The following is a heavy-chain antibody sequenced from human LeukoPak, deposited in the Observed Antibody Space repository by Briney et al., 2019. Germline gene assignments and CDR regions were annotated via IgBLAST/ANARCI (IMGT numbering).Heavy chain of an antibody. D-gene: IGHD4-17*01. V-gene: IGHV1-18*01. CDR1: GYTFNTYG. CDR2: ISGYNGKT. Sequence: ASVKVSCKASGYTFNTYGITWVRQAPGQGLEWMGWISGYNGKTKYAQKLQDRVTMTTDTSTTTAYMELRSLRSDDTAMYYCARRGGKNYGDYLLYYYYMDVWGKGTTVTVSS. CDR3: ARRGGKNYGDYLLYYYYMDV. J-gene: IGHJ6*03.